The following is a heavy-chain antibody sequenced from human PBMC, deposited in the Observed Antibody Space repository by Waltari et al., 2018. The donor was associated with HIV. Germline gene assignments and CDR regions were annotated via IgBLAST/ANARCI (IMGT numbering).Heavy chain of an antibody. J-gene: IGHJ6*02. CDR3: ARARYCSSTRCYTKGRRNSFYYYALDV. V-gene: IGHV4-34*01. CDR1: GGSFSGYY. D-gene: IGHD2-2*02. CDR2: INHRGST. Sequence: QVQLQQGGAGLLKPSETLSLTCAVYGGSFSGYYWSWIRQHPGKGLEWIGEINHRGSTNYNPSLKSRVIISVDTSMNQFSLKLSSGTAADTAVYYCARARYCSSTRCYTKGRRNSFYYYALDVWGQGTTVTVSS.